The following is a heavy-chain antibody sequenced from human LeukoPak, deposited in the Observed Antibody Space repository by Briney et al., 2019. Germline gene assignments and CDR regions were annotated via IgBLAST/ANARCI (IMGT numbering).Heavy chain of an antibody. D-gene: IGHD2-2*02. CDR1: GFSFSSSG. V-gene: IGHV3-30*02. CDR3: VRLRCSSTNCHTLYYYYMDV. Sequence: PGGSLRLSCAASGFSFSSSGMHWVRQAPGKGLEWVAFIRYDGSNKYYGDSVKGRFTISRDNSKKTLYLQMNSLRGEDTAVYYCVRLRCSSTNCHTLYYYYMDVWGKGTTVTVSS. CDR2: IRYDGSNK. J-gene: IGHJ6*03.